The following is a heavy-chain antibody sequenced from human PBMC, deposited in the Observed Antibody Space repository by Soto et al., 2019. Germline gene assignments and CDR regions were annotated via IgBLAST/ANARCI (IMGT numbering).Heavy chain of an antibody. V-gene: IGHV3-30*18. CDR2: ISHDGNYQ. CDR1: GFTLNSNYG. Sequence: GGSLRLSCTGSGFTLNSNYGIHWVRQAPGKGLEWVAAISHDGNYQNYVDSVKGRFTISRDNSKNMLYLQMNSLRVEDTAVYYCAKDTYYFSSSGYYVFDCWGQGTLVTVSS. CDR3: AKDTYYFSSSGYYVFDC. D-gene: IGHD3-22*01. J-gene: IGHJ4*02.